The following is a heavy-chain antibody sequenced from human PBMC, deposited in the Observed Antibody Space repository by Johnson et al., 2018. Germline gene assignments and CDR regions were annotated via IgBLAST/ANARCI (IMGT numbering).Heavy chain of an antibody. D-gene: IGHD1-26*01. Sequence: VQLVESGGGLVKPGGSLRLSCAASGFTFSSYSMNWVRQAPGKGLEWVSSISSSSSYIYYADSVKGRFTIARDNSKNTLYLQMNSLRAEDTAGYYCARAVGATSAYYYGMDVWGQGTTVTVSS. J-gene: IGHJ6*02. CDR2: ISSSSSYI. V-gene: IGHV3-21*01. CDR3: ARAVGATSAYYYGMDV. CDR1: GFTFSSYS.